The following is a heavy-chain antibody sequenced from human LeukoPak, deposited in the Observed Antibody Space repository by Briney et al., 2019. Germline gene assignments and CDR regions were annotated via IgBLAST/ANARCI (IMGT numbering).Heavy chain of an antibody. V-gene: IGHV4-39*01. D-gene: IGHD3-22*01. J-gene: IGHJ1*01. CDR3: ARRRYYDGSGYLE. Sequence: SETLFLTCSVSGDSVSRSDSDWDWIRQPPGKGLDWIGTSYYSGRTYDSPSRQSHVTMSVDPSNNQFSLNLRSVTAADTAVYYCARRRYYDGSGYLEWGQGTLLSVSS. CDR2: SYYSGRT. CDR1: GDSVSRSDSD.